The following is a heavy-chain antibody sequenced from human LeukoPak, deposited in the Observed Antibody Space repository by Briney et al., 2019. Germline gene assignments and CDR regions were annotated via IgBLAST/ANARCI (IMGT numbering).Heavy chain of an antibody. CDR1: EFTFNSHV. Sequence: RGSLRLSCAASEFTFNSHVMHWVRQASGKGLEWVGRIRSKANSYATAYAASVKGRFTISRDDSKNTAYLQMNSLKTEDTAVYYCTSTPVTASQGGWGQGTLVTVSS. D-gene: IGHD2-21*02. CDR2: IRSKANSYAT. CDR3: TSTPVTASQGG. V-gene: IGHV3-73*01. J-gene: IGHJ4*02.